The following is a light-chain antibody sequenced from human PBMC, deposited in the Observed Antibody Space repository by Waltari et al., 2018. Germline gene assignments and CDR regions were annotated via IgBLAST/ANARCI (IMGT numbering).Light chain of an antibody. V-gene: IGKV1-27*01. J-gene: IGKJ1*01. CDR2: GAS. CDR3: QKYNSAPRT. Sequence: DIQMTQSPSSLSASVGDRVTITSRASQGINNYLAWYQQKPGKVPKLLISGASTLQSGVPSRFSGSGSGTDFTLTISSLQPEDVATYYCQKYNSAPRTFGQGTKVEIK. CDR1: QGINNY.